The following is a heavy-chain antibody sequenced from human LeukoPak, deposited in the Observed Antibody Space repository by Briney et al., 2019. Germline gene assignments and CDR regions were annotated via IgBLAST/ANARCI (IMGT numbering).Heavy chain of an antibody. V-gene: IGHV4-59*01. CDR2: IHYSGST. D-gene: IGHD6-19*01. CDR3: ARGGWSLDV. CDR1: GVSISPSY. Sequence: SETLSLTCTVSGVSISPSYWSWIRQPPGKGLEWIGYIHYSGSTNYNPFLKSRVTISVDTSKNQFSLKLSSVTAADTAIYHCARGGWSLDVWGKGTTVTVSS. J-gene: IGHJ6*03.